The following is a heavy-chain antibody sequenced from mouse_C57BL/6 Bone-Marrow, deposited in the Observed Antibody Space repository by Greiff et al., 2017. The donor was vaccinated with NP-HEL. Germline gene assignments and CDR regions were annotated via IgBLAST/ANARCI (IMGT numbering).Heavy chain of an antibody. J-gene: IGHJ4*01. V-gene: IGHV14-4*01. CDR3: TPHFYAMDY. CDR1: GFNIKDDY. CDR2: IDPENGDT. Sequence: EVMLVESGAELVRPGASVKLSCTASGFNIKDDYMHWVKQRPEQGLEWIGWIDPENGDTEYASKFQGKATITADTSSNTAYLQLSSLTSEDTAVYYCTPHFYAMDYWGQGTSVTVSS.